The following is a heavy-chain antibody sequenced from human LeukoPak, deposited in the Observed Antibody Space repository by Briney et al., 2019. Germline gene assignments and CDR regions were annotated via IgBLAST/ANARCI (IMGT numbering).Heavy chain of an antibody. CDR3: ARVGSAYSFGD. V-gene: IGHV3-21*01. Sequence: PGGSLRLSCAASGFTFSSYAMSWVRQAPGKGLEWVPFMTSSSSYIYYADSVKGRFTISRDNAKNSLYLQMNSLRAEDTAVYYCARVGSAYSFGDWGQGTLVTVSS. D-gene: IGHD5-18*01. CDR2: MTSSSSYI. J-gene: IGHJ4*02. CDR1: GFTFSSYA.